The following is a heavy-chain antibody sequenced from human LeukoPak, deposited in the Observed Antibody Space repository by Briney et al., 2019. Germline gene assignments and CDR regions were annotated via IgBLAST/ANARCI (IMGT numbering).Heavy chain of an antibody. J-gene: IGHJ6*02. V-gene: IGHV3-30-3*02. D-gene: IGHD5-12*01. CDR2: IPYDGKHC. Sequence: PGRSLRLSCVVSGSTFDSYAFYWVRQAPGKGLEWLAHIPYDGKHCPYADSVKGRFTISRDNSKNTLYLQMNSPRAEDTAVYYCAKSLGGLYSGYDSGAFYYYYGMDVWGQGTTVTVSS. CDR3: AKSLGGLYSGYDSGAFYYYYGMDV. CDR1: GSTFDSYA.